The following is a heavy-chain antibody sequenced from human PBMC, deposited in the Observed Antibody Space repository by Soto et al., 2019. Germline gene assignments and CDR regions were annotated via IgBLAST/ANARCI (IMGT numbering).Heavy chain of an antibody. CDR3: AQGRAEWAYFDF. Sequence: QITLRESGPTLVRPTQTLTLTCTFSGFSLNTDEVRVSWIRQPPGKAPEWLALIYWDDDKRYKPSLKKRVTITKDPSKNQVVLTMSNMSPVDTAMYYCAQGRAEWAYFDFWGQGTPVTVSS. CDR1: GFSLNTDEVR. CDR2: IYWDDDK. J-gene: IGHJ4*02. V-gene: IGHV2-5*02. D-gene: IGHD1-26*01.